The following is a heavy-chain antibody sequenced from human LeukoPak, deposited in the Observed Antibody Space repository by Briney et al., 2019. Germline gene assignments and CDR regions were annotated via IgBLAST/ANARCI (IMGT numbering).Heavy chain of an antibody. D-gene: IGHD3-22*01. CDR3: ARWKMEGIVVDVFDI. CDR1: GFSVSGNY. J-gene: IGHJ3*02. CDR2: IYSGGAT. V-gene: IGHV3-53*04. Sequence: PGGSLRLSCVASGFSVSGNYMSWVRQAPGKGLEWVSAIYSGGATYYTDSVKGRFTMSRHTSKNTLDLQMSSLRVEDTAVYYCARWKMEGIVVDVFDIWGQGTRVTVSS.